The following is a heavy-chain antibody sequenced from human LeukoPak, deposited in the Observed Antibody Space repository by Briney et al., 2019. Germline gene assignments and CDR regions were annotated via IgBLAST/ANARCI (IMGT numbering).Heavy chain of an antibody. CDR1: RFSFSDYD. V-gene: IGHV3-30*03. CDR2: ISSDGSRK. Sequence: GRSLRLSCRASRFSFSDYDMHWVRQAPGKGLEWVAVISSDGSRKHYGDSVKGRFTISRDNAKNSLFLQMNSLRAEDTAIYYCARIDYGDFAHDYWGRGTLVTVSS. CDR3: ARIDYGDFAHDY. J-gene: IGHJ4*02. D-gene: IGHD4-17*01.